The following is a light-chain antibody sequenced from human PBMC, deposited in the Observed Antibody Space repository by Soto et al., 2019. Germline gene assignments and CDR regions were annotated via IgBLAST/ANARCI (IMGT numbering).Light chain of an antibody. CDR3: SSYAGSNNYV. Sequence: QSALTQPPSASGSPGQSVTISCTGTSSDVGGYNYVSWYQHHPGKAPKLMIYDVGKRPSGVPDRFSDSKSGNTASLTVSGLQAEDEADYYCSSYAGSNNYVFGTGTKVTVL. V-gene: IGLV2-8*01. CDR1: SSDVGGYNY. J-gene: IGLJ1*01. CDR2: DVG.